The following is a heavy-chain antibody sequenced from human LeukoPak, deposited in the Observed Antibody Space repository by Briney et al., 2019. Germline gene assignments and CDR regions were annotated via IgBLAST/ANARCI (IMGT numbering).Heavy chain of an antibody. V-gene: IGHV1-69*05. J-gene: IGHJ4*02. CDR2: IIPIFGTA. Sequence: ASVKVSCKASGGSFSSYAISWVRQAPGQGLEWMGRIIPIFGTANYAQKFQGRVTITTDESTSTAYMELSSLRSEDTAVYYCAREEVTVTTKPFDYWGQGTLVTVSS. CDR1: GGSFSSYA. D-gene: IGHD4-17*01. CDR3: AREEVTVTTKPFDY.